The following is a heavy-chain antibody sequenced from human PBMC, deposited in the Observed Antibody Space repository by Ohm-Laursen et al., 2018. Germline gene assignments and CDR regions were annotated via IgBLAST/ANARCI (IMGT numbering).Heavy chain of an antibody. V-gene: IGHV4-31*03. CDR2: IYYSGST. CDR1: GGSISSGGYY. J-gene: IGHJ4*02. D-gene: IGHD5-24*01. Sequence: SQTLSLTCTVSGGSISSGGYYWSWIRQHPGKGLEWIGYIYYSGSTYYNPSLKSRVTISVDTSKNQFSLKLSSVTAADTAVYYCARFRSKDGYNLDPFDYWGQGTLVTVSS. CDR3: ARFRSKDGYNLDPFDY.